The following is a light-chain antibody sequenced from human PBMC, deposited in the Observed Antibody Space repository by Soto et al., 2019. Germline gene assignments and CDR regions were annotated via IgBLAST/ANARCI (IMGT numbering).Light chain of an antibody. CDR3: QQYSNWPPYT. Sequence: EVVMTQSPATLSVSPGDRDTLSCRASQSVDTNVVWYQQKPGQPPRLLVHSASIRATGVPARFTGIGSGTDFTLTISGLQSDDFAIYYCQQYSNWPPYTFGQGTRLQIK. CDR1: QSVDTN. CDR2: SAS. J-gene: IGKJ2*01. V-gene: IGKV3-15*01.